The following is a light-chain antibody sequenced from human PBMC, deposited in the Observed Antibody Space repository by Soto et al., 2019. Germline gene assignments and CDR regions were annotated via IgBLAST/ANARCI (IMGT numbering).Light chain of an antibody. J-gene: IGLJ3*02. CDR1: SSDVGGYNY. V-gene: IGLV2-11*01. Sequence: QSALTQPRSVSGSPGQSVTISCTGTSSDVGGYNYVSWYQRHVGKAPKLMIYDVSKRPSGVPDRFSGSKSGNTASLTISWLQAEDEADYYCCSYAGSYTPWVFGGGTKLTVL. CDR2: DVS. CDR3: CSYAGSYTPWV.